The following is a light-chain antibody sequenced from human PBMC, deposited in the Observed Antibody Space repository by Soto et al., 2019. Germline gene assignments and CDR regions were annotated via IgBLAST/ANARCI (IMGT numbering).Light chain of an antibody. CDR1: QGFSKW. Sequence: DIQMTQSPSTLSASEGDRVTITCRASQGFSKWLAWYQQKPGKAPKLLIYQASTLESGVPSRFSGSGSGTEFTLTISSLQPDDFATYYCQQYNSYPWTFGQGTKVEIK. CDR2: QAS. V-gene: IGKV1-5*03. CDR3: QQYNSYPWT. J-gene: IGKJ1*01.